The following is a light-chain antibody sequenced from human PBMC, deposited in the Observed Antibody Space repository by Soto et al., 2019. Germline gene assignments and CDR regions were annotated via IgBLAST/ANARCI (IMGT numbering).Light chain of an antibody. CDR1: SGSIASNY. Sequence: NFMLTQPHSVSESPGKTVTISCTRSSGSIASNYVQWYQQRPGSAPTTVIYEDXXRXXXXXXRFXXSIXSSSNXAXLTXSXXXXXXEADYYCQSYDNVVFGGGTKLTVL. V-gene: IGLV6-57*04. CDR3: QSYDNVV. CDR2: EDX. J-gene: IGLJ2*01.